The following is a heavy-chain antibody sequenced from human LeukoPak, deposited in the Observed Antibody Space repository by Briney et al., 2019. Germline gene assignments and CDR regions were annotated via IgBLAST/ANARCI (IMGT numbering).Heavy chain of an antibody. CDR2: NGGSGGSK. CDR1: GFTFNNYA. J-gene: IGHJ4*02. CDR3: AKRKDLGYCSSTSCYYYFDY. D-gene: IGHD2-2*01. Sequence: GGSLRLSCVASGFTFNNYAMSWVRQAPGKGLEWVSANGGSGGSKYYADSVKGRFTVSRDNSKNTLYLQMNSLRAEDTAIYYCAKRKDLGYCSSTSCYYYFDYWGQGTLVTVST. V-gene: IGHV3-23*01.